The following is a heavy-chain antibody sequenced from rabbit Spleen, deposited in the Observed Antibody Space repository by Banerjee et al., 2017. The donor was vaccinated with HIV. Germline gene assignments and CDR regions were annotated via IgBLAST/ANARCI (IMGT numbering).Heavy chain of an antibody. CDR1: GFDFSSYYY. V-gene: IGHV1S40*01. CDR3: ATSLGGGDWYAFKL. D-gene: IGHD7-1*01. Sequence: QSLEESGGDLVKPGGTLTLTCKAAGFDFSSYYYMSWVRQAPGKGLEWIGYIYTGSSGSTYYASWAKGRFTISKTSSTVDLKMTSLTAADTATYLCATSLGGGDWYAFKLWGQGTLVTVS. J-gene: IGHJ4*01. CDR2: IYTGSSGST.